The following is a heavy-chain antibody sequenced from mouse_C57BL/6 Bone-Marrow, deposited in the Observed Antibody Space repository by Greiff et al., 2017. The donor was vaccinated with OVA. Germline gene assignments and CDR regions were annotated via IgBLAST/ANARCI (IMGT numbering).Heavy chain of an antibody. D-gene: IGHD1-1*01. CDR1: GYTFTSYW. Sequence: QVQLQQPGAELVKPGASVKLSCKASGYTFTSYWMHWVKQRPGQGLEWIGMIHPNSGSINYNEKFKSKATLTVDKSSSTAYMQLSSLTSEDSAVYYCAIESPYYGSRRAMDYWGQGTSVTVSS. CDR2: IHPNSGSI. J-gene: IGHJ4*01. CDR3: AIESPYYGSRRAMDY. V-gene: IGHV1-64*01.